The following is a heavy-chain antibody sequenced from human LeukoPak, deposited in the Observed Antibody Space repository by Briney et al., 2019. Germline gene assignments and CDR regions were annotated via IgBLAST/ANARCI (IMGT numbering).Heavy chain of an antibody. CDR2: ISSSGSTI. Sequence: PGGSLRLSCAASGFTFSSYEMNWVRQAPGKGLEWVSYISSSGSTIYYADSVKGRFTISRDNAKNSLYLQMNSLRAEDTAVYYCAREGIVVAGWFDPWGQGTLVTVSS. V-gene: IGHV3-48*03. J-gene: IGHJ5*02. CDR3: AREGIVVAGWFDP. CDR1: GFTFSSYE. D-gene: IGHD1-26*01.